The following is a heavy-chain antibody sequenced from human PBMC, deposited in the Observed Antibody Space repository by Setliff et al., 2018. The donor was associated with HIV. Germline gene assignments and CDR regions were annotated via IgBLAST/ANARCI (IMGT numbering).Heavy chain of an antibody. CDR2: ISGYNGHT. Sequence: ASVKVSCKASGYTFSSYSISWVRQAPGQGLEWMGWISGYNGHTNYAQKFQGRVIMTTNTSTSTAYMELRSLRSDDTAVYYCAREYFGSGSYVRSFDIWGQGTLVTVSS. CDR1: GYTFSSYS. D-gene: IGHD3-10*01. J-gene: IGHJ3*02. CDR3: AREYFGSGSYVRSFDI. V-gene: IGHV1-18*01.